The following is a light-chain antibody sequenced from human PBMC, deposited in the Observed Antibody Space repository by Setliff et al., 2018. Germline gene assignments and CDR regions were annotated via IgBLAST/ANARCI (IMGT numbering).Light chain of an antibody. CDR3: AAWDSSLAEGV. J-gene: IGLJ3*02. V-gene: IGLV1-51*01. CDR1: SSNIGTAY. Sequence: QSVLTQPPSVSAAPGQKVTISCSGSSSNIGTAYVSWYQHLPGTAPQVLIYHNDNRPSEISDRFSGSKSGTSATLAITGLQTEDEGDYYCAAWDSSLAEGVFGGGTK. CDR2: HND.